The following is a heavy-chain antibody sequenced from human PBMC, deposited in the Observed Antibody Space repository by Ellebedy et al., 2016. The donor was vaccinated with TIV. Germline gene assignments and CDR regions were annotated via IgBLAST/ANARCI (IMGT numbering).Heavy chain of an antibody. CDR1: GFTFSSYT. J-gene: IGHJ4*02. CDR3: ARDARLPGGIDY. D-gene: IGHD2-21*02. CDR2: ITGSSSYM. V-gene: IGHV3-21*01. Sequence: PGGSLRLSCAASGFTFSSYTINWVRQTPGKGLEWVSSITGSSSYMFYADSVKGRFTVSRDNAKNTLYLQMNSLRAEDTAVYYCARDARLPGGIDYWGQGTLVPVSS.